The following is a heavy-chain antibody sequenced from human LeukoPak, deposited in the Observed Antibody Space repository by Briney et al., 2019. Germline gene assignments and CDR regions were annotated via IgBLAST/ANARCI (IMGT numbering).Heavy chain of an antibody. D-gene: IGHD1-26*01. CDR2: IGGSGGST. V-gene: IGHV3-23*01. CDR3: AKDPSKELPFDY. J-gene: IGHJ4*02. Sequence: GGSLRLSCAASGFTFSSYAMIWVRQAPGKGLEWVSAIGGSGGSTYYADSVKGRFTISRDNSKNTLYLQMNSLRAEDTAVYYCAKDPSKELPFDYWGQGTLVTVSS. CDR1: GFTFSSYA.